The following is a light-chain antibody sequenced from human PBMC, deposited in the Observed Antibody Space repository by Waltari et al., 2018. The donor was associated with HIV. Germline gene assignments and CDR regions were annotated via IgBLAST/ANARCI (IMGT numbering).Light chain of an antibody. V-gene: IGLV1-47*01. J-gene: IGLJ1*01. CDR2: RTN. CDR3: AAWDDTLSSYV. Sequence: QSVLTQPPSASGTPGQRVTISCSGSNSNIGSKDVYWFQHLPGTAPKLLIYRTNRRRSGVPDRFSGSKSGTSASLANSGLRSDDEADYYCAAWDDTLSSYVFGTGTTVTV. CDR1: NSNIGSKD.